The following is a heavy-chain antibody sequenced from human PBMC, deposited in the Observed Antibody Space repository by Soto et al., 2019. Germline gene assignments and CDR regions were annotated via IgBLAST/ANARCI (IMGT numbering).Heavy chain of an antibody. CDR3: ARGPVVTPFVDY. CDR1: GGSVTSGNYY. Sequence: SETLSLTCTVSGGSVTSGNYYWSWIRQPPGKGLEWIGHIYYSGSTNYNPSLKSRVTISVDASKNQFSLKLSSVTAADTALYYCARGPVVTPFVDYWGQGTLVTVSS. J-gene: IGHJ4*02. CDR2: IYYSGST. V-gene: IGHV4-61*01. D-gene: IGHD2-21*02.